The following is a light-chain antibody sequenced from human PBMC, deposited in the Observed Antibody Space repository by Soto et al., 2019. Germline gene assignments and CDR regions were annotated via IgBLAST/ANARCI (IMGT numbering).Light chain of an antibody. CDR1: NSDVGGYNY. V-gene: IGLV2-11*01. CDR3: CSYAGAYTLI. CDR2: DVR. Sequence: QSALTQPRSVSGSPGQSVAISCTGTNSDVGGYNYVSWYQQHPGKAPKLMIYDVRERPSGVPDRFSASKSGNTASLTISGLQADDEADYYCCSYAGAYTLIFGGGTKLTVL. J-gene: IGLJ2*01.